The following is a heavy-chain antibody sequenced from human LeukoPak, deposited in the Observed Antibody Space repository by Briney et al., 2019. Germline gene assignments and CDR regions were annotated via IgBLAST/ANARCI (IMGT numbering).Heavy chain of an antibody. J-gene: IGHJ4*02. CDR3: ARARDGVSGPFDY. CDR2: ISYSGST. V-gene: IGHV4-59*01. D-gene: IGHD5-24*01. CDR1: SGSISGYY. Sequence: PSETLSLTCTVSSGSISGYYWSWIRQPPGKGLEWIGFISYSGSTNYNPSLKSRVTISVDTSEKQFSLKLTSVTAGDTAVYYCARARDGVSGPFDYWGQGTLVTVSS.